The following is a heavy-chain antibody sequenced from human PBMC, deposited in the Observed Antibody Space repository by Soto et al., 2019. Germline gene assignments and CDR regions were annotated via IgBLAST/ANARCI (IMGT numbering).Heavy chain of an antibody. CDR2: ISSSGSTI. CDR1: GFTFSSYE. CDR3: ARDGYSRGMDV. D-gene: IGHD3-22*01. V-gene: IGHV3-48*03. Sequence: LRLSCAASGFTFSSYEMNWVRQAPGTGLEWVSYISSSGSTIYYADSVKGRFTISRDNAKNSLYLQMNSLRAEDTAVYYCARDGYSRGMDVWGQGTTVTVSS. J-gene: IGHJ6*02.